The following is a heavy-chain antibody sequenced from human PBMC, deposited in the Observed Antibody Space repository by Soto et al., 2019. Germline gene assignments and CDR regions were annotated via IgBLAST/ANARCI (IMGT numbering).Heavy chain of an antibody. CDR2: IIPIFGTA. D-gene: IGHD6-6*01. CDR3: ARRYSSSANYVGYYYYGMDV. Sequence: SVKVSFKASGGTFSSYAISWGRQAPVQGLEWMGGIIPIFGTANYAQKFQGRVTITADKSTSTAYMELSSLRSEDTAVYYCARRYSSSANYVGYYYYGMDVWGQGTKVTVSS. J-gene: IGHJ6*02. V-gene: IGHV1-69*06. CDR1: GGTFSSYA.